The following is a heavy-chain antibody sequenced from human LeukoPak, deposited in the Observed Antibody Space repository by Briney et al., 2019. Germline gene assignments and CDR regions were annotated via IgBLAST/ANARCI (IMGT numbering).Heavy chain of an antibody. CDR1: GGTFSIYA. CDR2: IIPIFGTP. CDR3: ARGVRKAAASFDY. V-gene: IGHV1-69*13. J-gene: IGHJ4*02. D-gene: IGHD2-2*01. Sequence: SVKVSCKASGGTFSIYAISWVRQAPGQGLEWMGGIIPIFGTPNYAQKFQGRVTITAAESTNTAYMELSNLRSEDTAVYYCARGVRKAAASFDYWGQGTLVTVSS.